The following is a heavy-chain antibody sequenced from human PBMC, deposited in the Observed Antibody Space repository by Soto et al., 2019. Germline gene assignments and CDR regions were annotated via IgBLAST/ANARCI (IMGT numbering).Heavy chain of an antibody. Sequence: EVQLLESGGGLAQPGGSLRLSCAASGFTFSSYAMSWVGQAPGKGLEWVSSISGSGGNTNYADSVKGRFTISRDNSKNTLHLQMNSLRAEDTAVYYCAKVYSNYVDHFYGMDVRGQGTTVTVSS. V-gene: IGHV3-23*01. CDR3: AKVYSNYVDHFYGMDV. J-gene: IGHJ6*02. D-gene: IGHD4-4*01. CDR1: GFTFSSYA. CDR2: ISGSGGNT.